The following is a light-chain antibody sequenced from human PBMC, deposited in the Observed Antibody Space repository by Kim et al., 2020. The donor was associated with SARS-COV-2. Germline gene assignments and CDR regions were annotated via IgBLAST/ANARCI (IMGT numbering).Light chain of an antibody. CDR2: GGS. CDR1: QSVNSNF. Sequence: LSPGEGATLSCRASQSVNSNFLAWYQQKPGQAPKLLIFGGSSRATGIPDRFSGSGSGTDFTLTIRRLEPEDSAVYYCQQYAGSPPSFGPGTKLEI. CDR3: QQYAGSPPS. J-gene: IGKJ2*01. V-gene: IGKV3-20*01.